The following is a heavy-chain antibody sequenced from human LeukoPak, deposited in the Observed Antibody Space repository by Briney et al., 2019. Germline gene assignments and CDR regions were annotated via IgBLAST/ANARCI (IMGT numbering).Heavy chain of an antibody. J-gene: IGHJ6*03. CDR1: GGSISSGDYY. Sequence: SQTLSLTCTVSGGSISSGDYYWSWIRQPPGKGLEWIGYIYYSGSTYYNPSLKSRVTISVDTSKNQFSLKLSSVTAADTAVYYCARGGGYTLHSYYYMDVWGKGTTVTVSS. CDR3: ARGGGYTLHSYYYMDV. CDR2: IYYSGST. D-gene: IGHD6-13*01. V-gene: IGHV4-30-4*08.